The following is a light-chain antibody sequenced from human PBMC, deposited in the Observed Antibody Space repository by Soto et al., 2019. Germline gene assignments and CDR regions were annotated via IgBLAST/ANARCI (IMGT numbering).Light chain of an antibody. CDR3: TSYTSDNRNYV. CDR2: EVS. Sequence: QSALTQPASVSGSPGQSITISCTGTSSDVGAYTPVSWYQQHPGKAPKLMIYEVSNRPSGVSNRFSGSKSANTASLTISGLQDDDEAHYYCTSYTSDNRNYVFGTGTKVTVL. V-gene: IGLV2-14*01. J-gene: IGLJ1*01. CDR1: SSDVGAYTP.